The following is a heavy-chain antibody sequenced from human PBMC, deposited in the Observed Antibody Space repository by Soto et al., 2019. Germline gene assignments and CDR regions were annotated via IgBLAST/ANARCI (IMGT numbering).Heavy chain of an antibody. Sequence: GGSLRLSCAASGFTFSSYGMHWVRQAPGKGLEWVAVIWYDGSNKYYADSVKGRFTISRDNSKNTLYLQMNSLRAEDTAVYYCARDLGYCSGGSCYSGLLDYWGQGTLVTVSS. CDR2: IWYDGSNK. V-gene: IGHV3-33*01. CDR1: GFTFSSYG. CDR3: ARDLGYCSGGSCYSGLLDY. D-gene: IGHD2-15*01. J-gene: IGHJ4*02.